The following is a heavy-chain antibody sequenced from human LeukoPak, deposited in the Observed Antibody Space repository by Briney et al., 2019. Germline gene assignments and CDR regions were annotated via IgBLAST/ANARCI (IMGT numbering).Heavy chain of an antibody. J-gene: IGHJ4*02. CDR2: IYYSGST. V-gene: IGHV4-34*01. Sequence: SETLSLTCAVYGGSFSGYYWSWIRQPPGKGLEWIGSIYYSGSTNYNPSLKSRVTISVDTSKNQFSLKLSSVTAADMAVYYCARGPNGFDYWGQGTLVTVSS. D-gene: IGHD4-17*01. CDR3: ARGPNGFDY. CDR1: GGSFSGYY.